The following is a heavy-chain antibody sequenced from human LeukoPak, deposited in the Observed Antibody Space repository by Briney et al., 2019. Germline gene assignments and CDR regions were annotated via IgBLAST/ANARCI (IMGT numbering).Heavy chain of an antibody. CDR1: GFTFSYYY. D-gene: IGHD3-10*01. CDR2: ISSPGTSI. J-gene: IGHJ4*02. V-gene: IGHV3-11*01. Sequence: PGGSLRLSCAASGFTFSYYYMSWIRQAPGKGLEWVSYISSPGTSIFYADSVKGRFTVSRDNTKNSLFLQMNSLRVEDTAVYYCARVSPYYYGAGPYYVIYWGQGTLVTVSS. CDR3: ARVSPYYYGAGPYYVIY.